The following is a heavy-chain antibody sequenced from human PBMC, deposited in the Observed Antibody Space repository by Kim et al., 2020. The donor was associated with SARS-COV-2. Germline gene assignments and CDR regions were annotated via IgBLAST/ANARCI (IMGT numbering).Heavy chain of an antibody. V-gene: IGHV3-13*01. Sequence: GGSLRLSCAASGFTFNNYDMHWGRQSTGGGLEYVSTIGASGATFYRDSVRGRFIISRENGKNSLYLQMNRLTAEDTAVYFCAGGRTGDSADYWGQGTLVT. D-gene: IGHD7-27*01. CDR3: AGGRTGDSADY. CDR1: GFTFNNYD. CDR2: IGASGAT. J-gene: IGHJ4*02.